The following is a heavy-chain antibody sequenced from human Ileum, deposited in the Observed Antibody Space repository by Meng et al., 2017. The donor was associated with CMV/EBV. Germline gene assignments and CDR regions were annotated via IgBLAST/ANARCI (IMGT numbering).Heavy chain of an antibody. D-gene: IGHD1-26*01. CDR1: GYNFTSNN. CDR3: ARDGLSGRYFDY. J-gene: IGHJ4*02. CDR2: INTNTGNP. Sequence: SYKACGYNFTSNNMIWVRQAPGQGPEWMGWINTNTGNPTYAQGFTGRFVFSLDTSVSTTYLQISSLKAEDTAVYYCARDGLSGRYFDYWGQGTLVTVS. V-gene: IGHV7-4-1*02.